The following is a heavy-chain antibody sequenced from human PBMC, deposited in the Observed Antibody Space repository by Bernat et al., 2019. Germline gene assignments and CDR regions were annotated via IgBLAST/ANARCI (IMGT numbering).Heavy chain of an antibody. CDR2: ISSSGSTI. CDR3: ARGTSYDYIWGSYRSSPSYFDY. J-gene: IGHJ4*02. V-gene: IGHV3-48*03. D-gene: IGHD3-16*02. CDR1: GFTFSSYE. Sequence: EVQLVESGGGLVQPGGSLRLSCAASGFTFSSYEMNWVRQAPGKGLEWVSYISSSGSTIYYADSVKGRFTISRDNAKNSLYLQMNSLRAEDTAVYYCARGTSYDYIWGSYRSSPSYFDYWGQGTLVTVSS.